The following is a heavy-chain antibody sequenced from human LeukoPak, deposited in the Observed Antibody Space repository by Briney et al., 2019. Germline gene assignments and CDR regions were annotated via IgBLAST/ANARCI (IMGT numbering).Heavy chain of an antibody. D-gene: IGHD3-22*01. CDR3: AKLGWYYYDSSGYYPY. V-gene: IGHV3-23*01. J-gene: IGHJ4*02. CDR1: GFTFSCYA. Sequence: PGGSLRLSCAPSGFTFSCYAMSWVRQAPGKGLEWVSAISGSGGSTYYADSVKGRFTISRDNSKNTLYLQMNSLRAEDTAVYYCAKLGWYYYDSSGYYPYWGQGTLVTVSS. CDR2: ISGSGGST.